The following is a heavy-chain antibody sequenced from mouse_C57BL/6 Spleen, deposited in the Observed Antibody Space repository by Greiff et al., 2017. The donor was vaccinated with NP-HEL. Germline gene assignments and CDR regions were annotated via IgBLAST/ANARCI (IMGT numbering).Heavy chain of an antibody. Sequence: VQLQQSGAELVKPGASVKMSCKASGYTFTSYWITWVKQRPGQGLEWIGDIYPGSGSTNYNEKFKSKATLTVDTSSSTAYMQLSSLTSEDSAVYYCARDRLITTVVATNWYFDVWGTGTTVTVSS. CDR2: IYPGSGST. J-gene: IGHJ1*03. V-gene: IGHV1-55*01. CDR3: ARDRLITTVVATNWYFDV. CDR1: GYTFTSYW. D-gene: IGHD1-1*01.